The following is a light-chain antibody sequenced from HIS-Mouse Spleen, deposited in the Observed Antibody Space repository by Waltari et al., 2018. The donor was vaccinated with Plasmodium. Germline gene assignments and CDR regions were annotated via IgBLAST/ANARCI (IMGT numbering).Light chain of an antibody. Sequence: SYELTQPPSVSVSPGQTARITCSGDALPTQYAYWYQQKPGQAPVLVIYKDSERPSGIPERFSGSSSVTTVTLTISGVQAEDEADYYCQSADSSGTYRVFGGGTKLTVL. CDR1: ALPTQY. J-gene: IGLJ2*01. V-gene: IGLV3-25*03. CDR3: QSADSSGTYRV. CDR2: KDS.